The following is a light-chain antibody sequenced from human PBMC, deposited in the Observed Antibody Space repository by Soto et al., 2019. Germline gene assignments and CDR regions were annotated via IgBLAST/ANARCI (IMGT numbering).Light chain of an antibody. J-gene: IGKJ4*01. CDR1: QSVGHNY. CDR2: DAS. CDR3: QQYGSTPLT. Sequence: EIVLTQSPGTLSLSPGESTTLSCRASQSVGHNYLAWYQQKPGQAPRFLIYDASSRATGIPDRFSGSGSGTDFTLTISRLEPEDFAVYYCQQYGSTPLTFGGGTKVEIK. V-gene: IGKV3-20*01.